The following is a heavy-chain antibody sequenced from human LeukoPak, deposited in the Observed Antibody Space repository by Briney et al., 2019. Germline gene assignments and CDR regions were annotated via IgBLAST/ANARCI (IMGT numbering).Heavy chain of an antibody. V-gene: IGHV4-39*01. CDR2: IYYSGST. CDR3: ARHGPVDTAMGDLDY. D-gene: IGHD5-18*01. Sequence: PSETLSLTCTVSGGSISSSSYYWGWIRQPPGKGLEWIGSIYYSGSTYYNPSLKSRVTTSVDTSKNQFSLKLSSVTAADTAVYYCARHGPVDTAMGDLDYWGQGTLVTVSS. J-gene: IGHJ4*02. CDR1: GGSISSSSYY.